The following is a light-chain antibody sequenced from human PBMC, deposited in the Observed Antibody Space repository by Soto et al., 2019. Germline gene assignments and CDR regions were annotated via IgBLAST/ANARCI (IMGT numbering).Light chain of an antibody. Sequence: QSALTQPASVSASPGQSITISCTGTSSDIGTYNSVSWYQQHPGKAPKLMIYDVTNRPSGVSNRFSGSKSGNTASLTISGLQAEDEADYHCSSYTGSSTLVVFGGGTKLTVL. V-gene: IGLV2-14*01. CDR1: SSDIGTYNS. CDR2: DVT. CDR3: SSYTGSSTLVV. J-gene: IGLJ2*01.